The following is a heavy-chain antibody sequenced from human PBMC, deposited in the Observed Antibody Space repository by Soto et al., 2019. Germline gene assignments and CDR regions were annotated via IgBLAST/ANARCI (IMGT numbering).Heavy chain of an antibody. CDR1: GGSISGYY. CDR2: MYNTGST. CDR3: VRLIGNSWLDS. J-gene: IGHJ5*01. Sequence: PSETLSLTCTVSGGSISGYYWSWIRQPPGKGLEWIGYMYNTGSTVYNPSFKSRVTISVDTSNNQVSLHLNSVTPDDTAVYYCVRLIGNSWLDSWGQGTLVTVSS. V-gene: IGHV4-59*08.